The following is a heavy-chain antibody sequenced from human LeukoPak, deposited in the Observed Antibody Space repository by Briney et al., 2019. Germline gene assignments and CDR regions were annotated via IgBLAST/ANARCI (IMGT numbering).Heavy chain of an antibody. J-gene: IGHJ6*02. Sequence: GGSLRLSCAASGFRFTDYSMSWVRQAPGKGLEWVAGLGRSGEYKYYADSVKGRFTISRDNSKDTVSLQMNSLRAEDSAIYFCVKDRPCETCTPMDVWGQGTTVTVSS. V-gene: IGHV3-23*01. CDR3: VKDRPCETCTPMDV. CDR1: GFRFTDYS. CDR2: LGRSGEYK.